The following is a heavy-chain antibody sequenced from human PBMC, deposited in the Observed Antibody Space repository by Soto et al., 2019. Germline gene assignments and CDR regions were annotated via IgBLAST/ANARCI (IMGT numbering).Heavy chain of an antibody. Sequence: SVKLSCKVSGYTLTELSIRCVRPATGQGLEWMGGFDPEDGETIYAQKFQGRVTMTEDTSTDTAYMELSSLRSEDTAVYYCATASYYYDSSGYYYLDYWGQGTLVTVSS. J-gene: IGHJ4*02. D-gene: IGHD3-22*01. CDR1: GYTLTELS. V-gene: IGHV1-24*01. CDR3: ATASYYYDSSGYYYLDY. CDR2: FDPEDGET.